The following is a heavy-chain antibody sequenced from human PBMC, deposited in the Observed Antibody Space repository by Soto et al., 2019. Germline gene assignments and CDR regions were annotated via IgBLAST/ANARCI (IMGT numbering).Heavy chain of an antibody. V-gene: IGHV4-59*08. J-gene: IGHJ4*02. D-gene: IGHD4-17*01. CDR1: GGSISSYY. CDR3: ARRYGVYFDY. Sequence: QVQLQESAPGLVKPSETLSLTCTVSGGSISSYYWSWIRQPPGKGLEWIGYIYYSGSTNYNPSLKSRVTISVDTSKNQFSLKLSSVTAADTAVYYCARRYGVYFDYWGQGTLVTVSS. CDR2: IYYSGST.